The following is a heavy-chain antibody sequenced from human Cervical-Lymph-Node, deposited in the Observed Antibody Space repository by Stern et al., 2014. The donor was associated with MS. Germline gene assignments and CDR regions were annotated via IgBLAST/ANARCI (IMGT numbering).Heavy chain of an antibody. D-gene: IGHD4-23*01. V-gene: IGHV3-30*18. CDR1: GFTFSNSG. Sequence: VQLVESGGGVVQPGRSLRLSCAVSGFTFSNSGMHLVRQAPGRGLELVALISYDGSTRIYADSVKGRFTISRDTSKNPLYLQMNSLRADDTAVYYCAKAPVVYSAPLDYWGQGTLVTVSS. CDR3: AKAPVVYSAPLDY. J-gene: IGHJ4*02. CDR2: ISYDGSTR.